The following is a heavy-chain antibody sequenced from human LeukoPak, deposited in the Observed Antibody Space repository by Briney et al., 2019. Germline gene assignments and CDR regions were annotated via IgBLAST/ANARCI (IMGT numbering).Heavy chain of an antibody. Sequence: SATLSLTCAVSGASISSYSCWSWIRQPAGKGLEWIGRVFTSGSTNYNPSLRSRVTVSLDTSKNQFSLRLTSVTAADTAVYYCVGDDTGFDPWGQGTLVTVSS. CDR1: GASISSYSC. CDR2: VFTSGST. J-gene: IGHJ5*02. V-gene: IGHV4-4*07. CDR3: VGDDTGFDP.